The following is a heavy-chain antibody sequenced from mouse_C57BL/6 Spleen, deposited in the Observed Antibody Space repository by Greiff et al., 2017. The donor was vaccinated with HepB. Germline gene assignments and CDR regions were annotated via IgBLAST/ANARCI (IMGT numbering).Heavy chain of an antibody. CDR1: GFTFSDYG. Sequence: EVKLVESGGGLVKPGGSLKLSCAASGFTFSDYGMHWVRQAPEKGLEWVAYISSGSSTIYYADTVKGRFTISRDNAKNTLFLQMTSLRSEDTAMYYCARQKGYQSYAMDYWGQGTSVTVSS. J-gene: IGHJ4*01. D-gene: IGHD2-2*01. CDR2: ISSGSSTI. V-gene: IGHV5-17*01. CDR3: ARQKGYQSYAMDY.